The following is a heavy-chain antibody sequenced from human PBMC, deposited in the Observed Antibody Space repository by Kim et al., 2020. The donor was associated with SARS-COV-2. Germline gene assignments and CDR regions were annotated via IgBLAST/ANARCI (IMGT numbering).Heavy chain of an antibody. V-gene: IGHV4-39*01. D-gene: IGHD6-13*01. J-gene: IGHJ5*02. CDR1: GGSISSSSYY. CDR2: IYYSGST. CDR3: ARGRYSRHAFDP. Sequence: SETLSLTCTVSGGSISSSSYYWGWIRQPPGKGLEWIGSIYYSGSTYYNPSLKSRVTISVDTSKNQFSLKLSSVTAADTAVYYCARGRYSRHAFDPWGQGTLVTVSS.